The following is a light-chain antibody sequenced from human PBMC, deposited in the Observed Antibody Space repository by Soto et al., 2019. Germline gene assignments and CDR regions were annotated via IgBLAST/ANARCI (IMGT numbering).Light chain of an antibody. CDR2: EVS. CDR3: SSYAGSKNFARV. V-gene: IGLV2-8*01. CDR1: SSDVGGYNY. Sequence: QSALTQPPSASGSPGQSVTISCTGTSSDVGGYNYVSWYQQHPGKAPKLMIYEVSKRPSGVPDRFSGSKSGITASLTVAGLQAEDEADDYCSSYAGSKNFARVFGGGTKVTV. J-gene: IGLJ2*01.